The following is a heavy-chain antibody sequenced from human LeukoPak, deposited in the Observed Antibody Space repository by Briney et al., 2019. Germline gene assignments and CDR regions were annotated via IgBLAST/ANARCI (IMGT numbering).Heavy chain of an antibody. CDR3: ASTYSGVSWYYFDY. CDR2: IYYSGST. D-gene: IGHD1-26*01. Sequence: SETLSLTCTVSGGSISSGSYYWSWIRQSPGKGLEWIGYIYYSGSTYYNPSLKSRFTISLDTSKNQFSLKLSSVTAADTAVYYCASTYSGVSWYYFDYWGQGTQVTVSS. CDR1: GGSISSGSYY. V-gene: IGHV4-30-4*08. J-gene: IGHJ4*02.